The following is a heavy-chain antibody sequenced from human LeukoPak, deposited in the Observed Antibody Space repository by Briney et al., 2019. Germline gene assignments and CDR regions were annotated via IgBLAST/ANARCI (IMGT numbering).Heavy chain of an antibody. CDR2: IQFGGTT. CDR3: ARDAEHSYGSRFDP. CDR1: GGSICTYH. V-gene: IGHV4-4*07. J-gene: IGHJ5*02. Sequence: SETLSLTCAVSGGSICTYHWNWIRQPAGKGLEWIGSIQFGGTTNYNPSLRSRVTMSVDTSKNQFSLTLDSVTAADTGVYYCARDAEHSYGSRFDPWGLGTLVTVSS. D-gene: IGHD5-18*01.